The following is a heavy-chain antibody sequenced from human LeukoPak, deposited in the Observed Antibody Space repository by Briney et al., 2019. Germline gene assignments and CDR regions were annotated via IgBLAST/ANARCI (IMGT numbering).Heavy chain of an antibody. Sequence: SENLSLTCAVYGGSFSGYYWSWIRQPPGKGLEWIGEINHSGSTNYNPSLKSRVTMSVDTSKNQFSLKLSSVTAADTAVYYCARHFLTFDPWGQGTLVTVSS. V-gene: IGHV4-34*01. J-gene: IGHJ5*02. CDR2: INHSGST. D-gene: IGHD3-3*02. CDR3: ARHFLTFDP. CDR1: GGSFSGYY.